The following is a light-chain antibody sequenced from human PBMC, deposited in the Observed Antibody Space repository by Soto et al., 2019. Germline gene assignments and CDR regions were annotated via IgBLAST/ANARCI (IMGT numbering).Light chain of an antibody. CDR2: EVS. CDR3: SSYTSSSTLV. V-gene: IGLV2-14*01. CDR1: SSDVGGYNY. Sequence: QSALTQPDSVSGSPGQSITISCTGTSSDVGGYNYVSWYQQHPGKAPKLMIDEVSNRPSGVSNRFSGSKSGNTASLTISGLQAEDEADYYCSSYTSSSTLVFGGGTKLTVL. J-gene: IGLJ3*02.